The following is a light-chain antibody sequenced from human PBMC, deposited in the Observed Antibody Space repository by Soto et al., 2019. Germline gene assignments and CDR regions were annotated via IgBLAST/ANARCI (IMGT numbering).Light chain of an antibody. CDR1: QSISSW. V-gene: IGKV1-5*01. J-gene: IGKJ1*01. CDR2: DAS. CDR3: HKYSSFAWT. Sequence: DLQMTQSPSTLSASVGDRVTITCRASQSISSWLAWYQQKPGKAPKLLIYDASSLESGVPSRFRGSGSGTEFTLTVSSLQTDDFAAYYCHKYSSFAWTFGQGTKVEIK.